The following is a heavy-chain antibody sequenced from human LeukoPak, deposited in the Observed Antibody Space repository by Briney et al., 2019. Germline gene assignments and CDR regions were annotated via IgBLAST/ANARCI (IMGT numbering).Heavy chain of an antibody. CDR3: ARQVSDYFYYYIDV. CDR1: GGSISSSGYY. Sequence: SETLSLTCSVSGGSISSSGYYWNWIRQPPGKGLEWVGSIYYSGTTYYNPSLKSRVTISEDTSKNRFSLMLTSVTAADTAVYYCARQVSDYFYYYIDVWGEGTTVIVSS. J-gene: IGHJ6*03. CDR2: IYYSGTT. V-gene: IGHV4-39*01.